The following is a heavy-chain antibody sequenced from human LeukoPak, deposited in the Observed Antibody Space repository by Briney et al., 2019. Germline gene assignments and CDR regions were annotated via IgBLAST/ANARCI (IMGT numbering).Heavy chain of an antibody. Sequence: ASVKVSCKASGYTFTGYYMHWVRQAPGQGLEWMGRINPNSGGTNHAQKLQGRVTMTRDTSISTAYMELSRLRSDDTAVYYCAREPHYYYYMDVWGKGTTVTVSS. V-gene: IGHV1-2*06. CDR3: AREPHYYYYMDV. CDR1: GYTFTGYY. J-gene: IGHJ6*03. CDR2: INPNSGGT.